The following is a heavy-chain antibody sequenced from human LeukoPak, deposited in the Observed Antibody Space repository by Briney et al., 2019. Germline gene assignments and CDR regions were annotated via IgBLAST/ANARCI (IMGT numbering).Heavy chain of an antibody. V-gene: IGHV4-59*01. CDR2: IYYSGST. J-gene: IGHJ6*02. CDR1: GVSISSYY. Sequence: PSETLSLTCTVSGVSISSYYWSWIRQPPGKGLEWIGYIYYSGSTNYNPSLKSRVTISVDTSKNQFSLKLSSVTAADTAVYYCARGAYSSLLHYYYYYGMDVWGQGTTVTVSS. D-gene: IGHD6-6*01. CDR3: ARGAYSSLLHYYYYYGMDV.